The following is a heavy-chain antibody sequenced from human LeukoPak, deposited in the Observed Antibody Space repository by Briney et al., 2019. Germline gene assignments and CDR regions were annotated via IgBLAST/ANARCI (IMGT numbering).Heavy chain of an antibody. CDR2: ISGSGGST. Sequence: GGSLRLSCAASGFTFSSYAMSWVRQAPGKGLEWVSAISGSGGSTYYADSVKGRFTISRGNSKNTLYLQMNSLRAEDTAVYYCAKPGYSSSWSFDYWGQGTLVTVSS. CDR1: GFTFSSYA. D-gene: IGHD6-13*01. CDR3: AKPGYSSSWSFDY. V-gene: IGHV3-23*01. J-gene: IGHJ4*02.